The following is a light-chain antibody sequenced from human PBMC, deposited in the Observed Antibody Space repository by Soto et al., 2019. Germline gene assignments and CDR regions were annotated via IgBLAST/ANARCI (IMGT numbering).Light chain of an antibody. V-gene: IGKV3-15*01. Sequence: EIVMTQSPATLSVSPGETATLSCRASQSVSRNLAWYQQKPGQAPRLLIYGASTRATGIPARFSGSGSGTEFTLTISSLQSEDFAVYYCQQYNNWPPLTFGPGTKVDIQ. J-gene: IGKJ3*01. CDR2: GAS. CDR1: QSVSRN. CDR3: QQYNNWPPLT.